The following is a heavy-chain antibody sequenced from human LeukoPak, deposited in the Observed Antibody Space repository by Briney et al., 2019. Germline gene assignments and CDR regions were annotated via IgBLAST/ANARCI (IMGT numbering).Heavy chain of an antibody. J-gene: IGHJ4*02. V-gene: IGHV3-30*02. CDR3: AKRSYGSGSYYNNPPYYFDY. Sequence: SGGSLRLSCAASGFTFSSYGMHWVRQAPGKGLEWVAFIRYDGSNKYYADSVRGRFTISRDDSKNTLYLQMNSLRAEDTAVYYCAKRSYGSGSYYNNPPYYFDYWGQGTLVTVSS. CDR1: GFTFSSYG. D-gene: IGHD3-10*01. CDR2: IRYDGSNK.